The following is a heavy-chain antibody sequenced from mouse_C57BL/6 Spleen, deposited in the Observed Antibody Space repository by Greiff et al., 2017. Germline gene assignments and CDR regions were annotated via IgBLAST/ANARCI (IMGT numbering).Heavy chain of an antibody. CDR1: GYAFSSSW. J-gene: IGHJ1*03. CDR2: IYPGDGDT. CDR3: AREGDYSYGSSYFDV. D-gene: IGHD1-1*01. Sequence: VQLQQSGPELVKPGASVKISCKASGYAFSSSWMNWVKQRPGKGLEWIGRIYPGDGDTNYNGKFKGKATLTADKSSSTAYMQLSSLTSEDSAVYFCAREGDYSYGSSYFDVWGTGTTVTVSS. V-gene: IGHV1-82*01.